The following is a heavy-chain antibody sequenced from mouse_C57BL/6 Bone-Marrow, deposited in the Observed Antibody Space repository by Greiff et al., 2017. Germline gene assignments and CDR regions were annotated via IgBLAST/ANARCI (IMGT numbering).Heavy chain of an antibody. Sequence: QVQLKESGPELVKPGASVKISCKASGYAFSSSWMNWMKQRPGKGLEWIGRIYPGDGDTNYNGKFKGKATLTADKSSSTAYMQLSSLTSEDSAVYFCARPAWFAYWGQGTLVTVSA. CDR3: ARPAWFAY. J-gene: IGHJ3*01. CDR1: GYAFSSSW. V-gene: IGHV1-82*01. CDR2: IYPGDGDT.